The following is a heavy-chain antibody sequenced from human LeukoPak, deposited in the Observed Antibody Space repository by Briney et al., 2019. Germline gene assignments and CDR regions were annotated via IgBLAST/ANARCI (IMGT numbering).Heavy chain of an antibody. CDR2: ISSSGSTI. CDR1: GFTFSDYY. Sequence: TGGSLRLSCAASGFTFSDYYMSWIRQAPGKGLEWVSYISSSGSTIYYADSVKGRVTISRDNAKNSLYLQMNRLRAEDTAVYYCARDNLYSSSHNWFDTWGKGTLVTVSS. CDR3: ARDNLYSSSHNWFDT. J-gene: IGHJ5*02. D-gene: IGHD6-13*01. V-gene: IGHV3-11*04.